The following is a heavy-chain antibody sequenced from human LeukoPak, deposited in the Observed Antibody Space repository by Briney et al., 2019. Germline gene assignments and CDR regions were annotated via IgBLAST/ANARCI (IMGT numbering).Heavy chain of an antibody. D-gene: IGHD3-22*01. Sequence: GGSLRLSCAASGFTFSSYGMSWVRQAPGKGLEWVSSISSSSSYIYYADSVKGRFTISRDNTKNSLYLQMNSLRAEDTAVYYCASNTYYYDSSGYQDDDYWGQGTLVTVSS. V-gene: IGHV3-21*01. CDR1: GFTFSSYG. J-gene: IGHJ4*02. CDR2: ISSSSSYI. CDR3: ASNTYYYDSSGYQDDDY.